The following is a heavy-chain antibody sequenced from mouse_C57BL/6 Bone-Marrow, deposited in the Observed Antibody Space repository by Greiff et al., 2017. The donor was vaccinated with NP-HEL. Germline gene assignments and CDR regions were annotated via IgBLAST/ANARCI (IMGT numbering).Heavy chain of an antibody. D-gene: IGHD1-1*01. Sequence: QVQLQQPGAELVKPGASVKLSCKASGYTFTSYWMHWVKQRPGQGLEWIGMIHPNSGSTNYNEKFKRKATLTVDKSSSTAYMQLSSLTSEDSAVYYCARRDYYGSSPWFAYWGQGTLVTVSA. J-gene: IGHJ3*01. CDR3: ARRDYYGSSPWFAY. CDR2: IHPNSGST. V-gene: IGHV1-64*01. CDR1: GYTFTSYW.